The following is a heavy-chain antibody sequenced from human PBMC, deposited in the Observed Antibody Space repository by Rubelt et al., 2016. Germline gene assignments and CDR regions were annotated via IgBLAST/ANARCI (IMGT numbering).Heavy chain of an antibody. CDR2: INHSGST. V-gene: IGHV4-34*01. D-gene: IGHD1-26*01. Sequence: QVQLQQWGAGLLKPSETLSLTCAVYGGSFSGYYWSWIRQPPGKGLEWIGEINHSGSTNYNQSLKSRVTISVDTSKNHFSLKLSSVTAADTAVYYCARRRRYSGSSYWYFDLWGRGTLVTVSS. CDR3: ARRRRYSGSSYWYFDL. CDR1: GGSFSGYY. J-gene: IGHJ2*01.